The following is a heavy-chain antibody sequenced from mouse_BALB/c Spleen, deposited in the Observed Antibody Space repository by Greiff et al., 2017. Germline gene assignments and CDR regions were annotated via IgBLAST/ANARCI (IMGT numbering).Heavy chain of an antibody. CDR1: GYTFTSYW. Sequence: LQQPGSELVRPGASVKLSCKASGYTFTSYWMHWVKQRPGQGLEWIGNIYPGSGSTNYDEKFKSKATLTVDTSSSTAYMQLSSLTSEDSAVYYCLLRWFAYWGQGTLVTVSA. CDR2: IYPGSGST. D-gene: IGHD1-1*01. V-gene: IGHV1S22*01. CDR3: LLRWFAY. J-gene: IGHJ3*01.